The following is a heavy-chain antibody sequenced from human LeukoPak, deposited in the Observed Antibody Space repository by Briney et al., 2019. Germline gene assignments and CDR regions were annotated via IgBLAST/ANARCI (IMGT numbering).Heavy chain of an antibody. D-gene: IGHD3-10*01. Sequence: SQTLSLTCTVSGGSISSGGYYWSCIRQHPGKGLECIGYIYYSGSTYYNPSLKSRVTISVDTSKNQFSLKLSSVTAADTAVYYCARDRGYGSGSYGRTGTHYYGMDVWGQGTTVTVSS. J-gene: IGHJ6*02. V-gene: IGHV4-31*03. CDR3: ARDRGYGSGSYGRTGTHYYGMDV. CDR1: GGSISSGGYY. CDR2: IYYSGST.